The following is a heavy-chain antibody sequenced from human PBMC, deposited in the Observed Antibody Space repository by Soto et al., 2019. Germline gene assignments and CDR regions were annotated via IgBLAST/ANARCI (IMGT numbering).Heavy chain of an antibody. CDR3: ARHTYYDSSGYYFDAFDI. D-gene: IGHD3-22*01. CDR1: GGSISSYY. J-gene: IGHJ3*02. V-gene: IGHV4-59*01. CDR2: IYYSGST. Sequence: XETLSLTCAVAGGSISSYYLSWIRQPPGKGLEWIGYIYYSGSTNYNPSLKSRVTISVDTSKNQFSLKLSSVTAADTAVYYCARHTYYDSSGYYFDAFDIWGQGTMVTVSS.